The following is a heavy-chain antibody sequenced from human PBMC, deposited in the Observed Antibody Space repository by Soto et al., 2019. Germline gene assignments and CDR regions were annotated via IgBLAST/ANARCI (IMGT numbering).Heavy chain of an antibody. CDR3: ARGKGMEENYYYYGMDI. J-gene: IGHJ6*02. D-gene: IGHD1-1*01. CDR2: INGGTGQT. V-gene: IGHV1-3*01. Sequence: AYLRVYLTASGHTFSTYAMHVVRQDPGQTLEWMGWINGGTGQTRYSQRFQDRVTITRDTSAKTTYMDLTSLRSEDTAVYYCARGKGMEENYYYYGMDIWGQGTTVTV. CDR1: GHTFSTYA.